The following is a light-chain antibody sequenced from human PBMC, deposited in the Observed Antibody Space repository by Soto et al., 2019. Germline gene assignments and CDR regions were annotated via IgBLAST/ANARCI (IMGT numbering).Light chain of an antibody. CDR3: QQLNSYPIT. V-gene: IGKV1-9*01. J-gene: IGKJ5*01. CDR1: QGISSY. CDR2: AAS. Sequence: PLTPSPSSLSASVGDRVHITCRASQGISSYLAWYQQKQGKAPKLLIYAASTLQSGVPSRFSGSGSGKDFTLTISSLQPEDFATYYCQQLNSYPITFGQ.